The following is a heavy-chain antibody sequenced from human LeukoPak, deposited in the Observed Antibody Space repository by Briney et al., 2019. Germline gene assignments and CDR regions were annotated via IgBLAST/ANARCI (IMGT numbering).Heavy chain of an antibody. V-gene: IGHV4-39*01. D-gene: IGHD5-18*01. CDR3: ARPGGYSYGKDY. J-gene: IGHJ4*02. Sequence: KPSETLSLTCTVSGGSISSSSYYWGWIRQPPGKGLEWIGSIYYSGSTYYNPSLKSRVTISVDTSKNQFSLKLSSVTAADTAVYYCARPGGYSYGKDYWGQGTLVTVSS. CDR1: GGSISSSSYY. CDR2: IYYSGST.